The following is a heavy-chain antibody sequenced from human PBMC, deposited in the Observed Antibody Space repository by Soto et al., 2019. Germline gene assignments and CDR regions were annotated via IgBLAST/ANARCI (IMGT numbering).Heavy chain of an antibody. D-gene: IGHD3-10*01. CDR3: ATRPSTGSLVAY. CDR2: IIPIFGTA. CDR1: GGTFSSYA. V-gene: IGHV1-69*12. Sequence: QVQLVQSGAEVKKPGSSVKVSCKASGGTFSSYAISWVRQAPGQGLEWMGGIIPIFGTANYAQKFQGRVTITAEESTSTVYMALSSVRSADTAVYYCATRPSTGSLVAYWGQGTLVTVS. J-gene: IGHJ4*02.